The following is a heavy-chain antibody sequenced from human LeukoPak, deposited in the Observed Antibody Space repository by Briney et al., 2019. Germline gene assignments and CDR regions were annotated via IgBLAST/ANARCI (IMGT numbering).Heavy chain of an antibody. CDR1: GFTFSSYA. CDR3: AKSGTSLNYYYYYMDV. D-gene: IGHD6-13*01. Sequence: GGSLRPSCAASGFTFSSYAMSWVRQAPGKGLEWVSAISGSGGSTYYADSVKGRFTISRDNSKNTLYLQMNSLRAEDTAVYYCAKSGTSLNYYYYYMDVWGKGTTVTVSS. V-gene: IGHV3-23*01. J-gene: IGHJ6*03. CDR2: ISGSGGST.